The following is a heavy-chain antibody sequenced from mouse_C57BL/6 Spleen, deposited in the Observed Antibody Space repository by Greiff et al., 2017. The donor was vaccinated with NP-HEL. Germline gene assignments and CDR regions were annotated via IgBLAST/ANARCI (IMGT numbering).Heavy chain of an antibody. J-gene: IGHJ4*01. D-gene: IGHD1-1*01. CDR3: AREAYYYGSSYDAMDY. CDR2: INPNNGGT. CDR1: GYTFTDYY. V-gene: IGHV1-26*01. Sequence: EVQLQQSGPELVKPGASVKISCKASGYTFTDYYMNWVKQSHGKSLEWIGDINPNNGGTSYNQKFKGKDTLTVDKSSSTAYMELRSLTSEDSAVYYCAREAYYYGSSYDAMDYWGQGTSVTVSS.